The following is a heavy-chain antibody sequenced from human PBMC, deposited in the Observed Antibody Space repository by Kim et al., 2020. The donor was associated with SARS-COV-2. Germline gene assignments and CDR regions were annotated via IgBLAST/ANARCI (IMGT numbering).Heavy chain of an antibody. J-gene: IGHJ5*02. Sequence: SETLSLTCAVSGGSISSSNWWSWVRQPPGKGLEWIGEIYHSGSTNYNPSLKSRVTISVDKSKNQFSLKLSSVTAADTAVYYCARMNWGNFHCSSTSCHNWFDPWGQGTLVTVSS. CDR2: IYHSGST. V-gene: IGHV4-4*02. D-gene: IGHD2-2*01. CDR3: ARMNWGNFHCSSTSCHNWFDP. CDR1: GGSISSSNW.